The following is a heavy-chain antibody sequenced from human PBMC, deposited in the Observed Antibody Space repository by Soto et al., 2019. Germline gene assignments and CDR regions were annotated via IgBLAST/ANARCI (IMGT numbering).Heavy chain of an antibody. D-gene: IGHD1-1*01. Sequence: SVKVSCKASGGAFSSYTISWVRQAPGQGLECMGGIIPSLGTANYAQKFQGRVTITADASTSTAYMELRSLRSEDTAVYYCARGWNDFPHWGQGTLVTVS. V-gene: IGHV1-69*13. J-gene: IGHJ1*01. CDR3: ARGWNDFPH. CDR2: IIPSLGTA. CDR1: GGAFSSYT.